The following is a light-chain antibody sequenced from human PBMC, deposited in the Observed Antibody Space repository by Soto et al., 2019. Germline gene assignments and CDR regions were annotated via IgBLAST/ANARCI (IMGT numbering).Light chain of an antibody. V-gene: IGKV1-5*03. CDR2: KAS. Sequence: DIQMTQSPFTLSASVGDRVTITCRASQSISTWLAWYQQKPGKAPKLLIYKASSLESGVPSRFSGSGSGTEFTLTISSLQPDDFATYYCQQYNSNSYTFGQGTKLEIK. J-gene: IGKJ2*01. CDR3: QQYNSNSYT. CDR1: QSISTW.